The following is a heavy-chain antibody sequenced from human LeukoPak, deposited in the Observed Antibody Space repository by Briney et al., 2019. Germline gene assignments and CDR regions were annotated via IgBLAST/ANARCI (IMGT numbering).Heavy chain of an antibody. CDR1: GFTFDDYA. J-gene: IGHJ6*03. CDR2: ISGDGGST. Sequence: PGGSLRLSCAASGFTFDDYAMHWVSQAPGKGLEWVSLISGDGGSTYYADSVKGRFTISRDNSKNSLYLQMNSLRTEDTALYYCAKSESYSSSSYMDVWGKGTTLTVSS. CDR3: AKSESYSSSSYMDV. D-gene: IGHD6-6*01. V-gene: IGHV3-43*02.